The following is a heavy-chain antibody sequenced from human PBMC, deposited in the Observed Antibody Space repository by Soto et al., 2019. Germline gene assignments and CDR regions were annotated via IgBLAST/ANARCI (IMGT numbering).Heavy chain of an antibody. Sequence: SETLSLTCAVSGGSISTSNWWSWVRQPPGKGLEWIGEVYHSGSTNYNPPFKSRVAMSVDTSKNQFSLKLNSMTAADTAVYYCARHNYGSGSTYFDYWGQGTLVTVSS. CDR2: VYHSGST. CDR1: GGSISTSNW. J-gene: IGHJ4*02. D-gene: IGHD3-10*01. CDR3: ARHNYGSGSTYFDY. V-gene: IGHV4-4*02.